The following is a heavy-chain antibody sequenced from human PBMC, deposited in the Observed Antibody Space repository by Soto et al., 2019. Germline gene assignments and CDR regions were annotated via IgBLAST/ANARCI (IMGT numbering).Heavy chain of an antibody. V-gene: IGHV4-30-4*01. CDR2: IYYKGSI. CDR1: GGSISSGDYY. CDR3: ARVHYDFWSGATGWFDP. D-gene: IGHD3-3*01. Sequence: QVQLQESGPGLVKPSQTLSLTCTVSGGSISSGDYYWTWIRQPPGKGLEWIGYIYYKGSIYYNASLKSRVTISVDTSKNQFSLKLSSVTAADTAVYYCARVHYDFWSGATGWFDPWGQGTLVTVSS. J-gene: IGHJ5*02.